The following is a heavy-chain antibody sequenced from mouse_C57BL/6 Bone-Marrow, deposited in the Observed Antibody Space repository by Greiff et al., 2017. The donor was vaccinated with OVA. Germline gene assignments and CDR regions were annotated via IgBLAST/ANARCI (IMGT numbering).Heavy chain of an antibody. CDR3: ARWGWFAD. CDR2: IVPSDSYT. J-gene: IGHJ3*01. CDR1: GYTFPSYW. Sequence: QVQLQQPGAELVMPGASVKLSCKASGYTFPSYWLHWVKQRPGQGLEWIGEIVPSDSYTNYNQKFKGKSTLTVDKSSSTAYMQLSSLTSEDSSVYYCARWGWFADWGQGTRVTVSA. V-gene: IGHV1-69*01.